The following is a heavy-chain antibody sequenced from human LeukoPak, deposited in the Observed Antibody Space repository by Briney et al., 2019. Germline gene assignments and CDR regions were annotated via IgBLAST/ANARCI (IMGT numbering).Heavy chain of an antibody. V-gene: IGHV3-43D*03. Sequence: PGGSLRLSCAASGFTFTDYAMHWVRQPPGKGLGGVSLISWDSGNTTYADSAKGRLTTSRDNRTKSLSLKINRLGAEDTAWYYCAKGPGAAVGKRYIQHWGQGTLVTVSS. J-gene: IGHJ1*01. CDR2: ISWDSGNT. CDR3: AKGPGAAVGKRYIQH. CDR1: GFTFTDYA. D-gene: IGHD6-13*01.